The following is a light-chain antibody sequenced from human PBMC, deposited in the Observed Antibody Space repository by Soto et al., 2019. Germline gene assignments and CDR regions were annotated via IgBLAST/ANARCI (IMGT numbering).Light chain of an antibody. V-gene: IGKV3-20*01. CDR1: QSVSG. CDR3: QQYGSSLIT. J-gene: IGKJ5*01. Sequence: DIVLTQSPGTLSLSPGERATLSCRASQSVSGMAWYQQIRGQAPRLLIYGASTRATGIPDRFSGSGSGTDFTLTISRLEPEDFSVYYCQQYGSSLITFGQGTRLEI. CDR2: GAS.